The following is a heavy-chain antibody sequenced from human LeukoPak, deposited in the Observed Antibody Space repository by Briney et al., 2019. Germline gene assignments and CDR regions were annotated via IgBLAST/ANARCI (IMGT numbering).Heavy chain of an antibody. Sequence: PGGSLRLSCAASGFTLSNYGMHWVRQAPGKGLEWVAFIRYDGSNKYYADSVKGRFIISRDNSKNTLYLQMNSLRAEDTAVYYCAKATLRFLEWSTGRFDYYMDVWGKGTTVTVSS. CDR2: IRYDGSNK. CDR1: GFTLSNYG. J-gene: IGHJ6*03. D-gene: IGHD3-3*01. V-gene: IGHV3-30*02. CDR3: AKATLRFLEWSTGRFDYYMDV.